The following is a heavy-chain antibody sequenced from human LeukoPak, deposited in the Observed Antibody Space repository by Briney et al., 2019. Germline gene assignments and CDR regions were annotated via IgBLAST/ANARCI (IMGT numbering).Heavy chain of an antibody. V-gene: IGHV1-2*02. Sequence: ASVKVSCKASGYTFTDYHMLWVRQAPGQGLEWMGWINPNSGATKYAQKFQGRVTMTRDRSISTAYMELSRLRSDDTAVYYCARGSSSWSTFDYWGQGTLVTVSS. CDR1: GYTFTDYH. CDR2: INPNSGAT. D-gene: IGHD6-13*01. J-gene: IGHJ4*02. CDR3: ARGSSSWSTFDY.